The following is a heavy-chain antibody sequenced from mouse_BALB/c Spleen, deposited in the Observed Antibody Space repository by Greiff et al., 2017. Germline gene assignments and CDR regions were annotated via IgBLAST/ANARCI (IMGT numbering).Heavy chain of an antibody. V-gene: IGHV1S29*02. CDR1: GYTFTDYN. Sequence: VQLQQSGPELVKPGASVKISCKASGYTFTDYNMHWVKQSHGKSLEWIGYIYPYNGGTGYNQKFKSKATLTVDNSSSTAYMELRSLTTEDSAVYYCARGGYYDAMDYWGQGTSVTVSS. J-gene: IGHJ4*01. CDR3: ARGGYYDAMDY. D-gene: IGHD2-2*01. CDR2: IYPYNGGT.